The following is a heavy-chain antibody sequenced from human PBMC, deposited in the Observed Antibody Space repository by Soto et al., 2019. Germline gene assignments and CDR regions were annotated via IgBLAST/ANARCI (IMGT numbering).Heavy chain of an antibody. CDR2: ISAYNGNT. CDR1: GYTFTSYG. CDR3: ARQAITTGYYYYYGMDV. Sequence: QVQLVQSGAEVKKPGASVKVSCKASGYTFTSYGISWVRQAPGQGLEWMGWISAYNGNTNYAQKLQGRVTMTTDTATSTAYMELRSLRSDDTAVDYCARQAITTGYYYYYGMDVWGQGTTVTVSS. J-gene: IGHJ6*02. V-gene: IGHV1-18*01. D-gene: IGHD1-1*01.